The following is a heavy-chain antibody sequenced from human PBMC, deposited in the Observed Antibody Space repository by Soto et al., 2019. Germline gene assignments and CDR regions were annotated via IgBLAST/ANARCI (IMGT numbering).Heavy chain of an antibody. Sequence: QVQLVQSGAEVKKPGSSVKVSCKASGGTFSTYAIDWVRQAPGQGLEWMGGIIPLFGTAKYAQNFQGRITITADESTNTAYMELRSLRSQDTAMYSCARGVHYDSSGYYYFYWGQGTLFTVSS. CDR1: GGTFSTYA. J-gene: IGHJ4*02. CDR3: ARGVHYDSSGYYYFY. CDR2: IIPLFGTA. D-gene: IGHD3-22*01. V-gene: IGHV1-69*01.